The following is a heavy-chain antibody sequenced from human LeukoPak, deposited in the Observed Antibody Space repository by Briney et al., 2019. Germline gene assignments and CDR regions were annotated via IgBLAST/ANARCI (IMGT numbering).Heavy chain of an antibody. J-gene: IGHJ6*02. Sequence: SETLSLTCTVSGGSISSYFWSWIRQPPGKGLEWIGYIYYSGSTNYNPSLKSRVTISVDTSKNQFSLKLSSVTAADTAVYYCARTKNSGYDGGVLYGMDVWGQGTTVTVSS. D-gene: IGHD5-12*01. CDR1: GGSISSYF. V-gene: IGHV4-59*01. CDR2: IYYSGST. CDR3: ARTKNSGYDGGVLYGMDV.